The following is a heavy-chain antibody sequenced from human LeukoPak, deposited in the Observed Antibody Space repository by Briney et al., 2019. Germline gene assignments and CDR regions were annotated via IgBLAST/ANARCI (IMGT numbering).Heavy chain of an antibody. CDR1: GGTFSSYA. CDR3: AREERSDSAFDY. V-gene: IGHV1-69*04. CDR2: IIPILGIA. Sequence: SVKVSCKASGGTFSSYAISWVRQAPGQELEWMGRIIPILGIANYAQKFQGRVTITADKSTSTAYMELSSLRSEDTAVYYGAREERSDSAFDYWGQGTLVTVSS. J-gene: IGHJ4*02. D-gene: IGHD1-1*01.